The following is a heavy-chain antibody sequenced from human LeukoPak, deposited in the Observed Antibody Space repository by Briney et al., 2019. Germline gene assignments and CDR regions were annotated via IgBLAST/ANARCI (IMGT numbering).Heavy chain of an antibody. CDR2: ISAYNGNT. D-gene: IGHD4-23*01. V-gene: IGHV1-18*01. J-gene: IGHJ6*03. CDR1: GYTFTSYS. CDR3: ARLPTVVTHYYYYYMDV. Sequence: ASVKVSCKASGYTFTSYSISWVRQAPGQGLVWMGWISAYNGNTNYAQKLQGRVTMTTDTSTSTAYMELRSLRSDDTAVYYCARLPTVVTHYYYYYMDVWGKGTTVTVSS.